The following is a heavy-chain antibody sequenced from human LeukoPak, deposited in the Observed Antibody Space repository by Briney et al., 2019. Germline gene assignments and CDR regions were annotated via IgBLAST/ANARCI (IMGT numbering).Heavy chain of an antibody. Sequence: PSETLSLTCTVSGGSISSSSYYWGWIRQPPGKGLEWIGSIYYSGSTYYNPSLKSRVTISVDTSKNQFSLKLSSVTAADTAVYYCANQRTGAHNWFDPWGQGTLVTVSS. CDR1: GGSISSSSYY. J-gene: IGHJ5*02. CDR2: IYYSGST. D-gene: IGHD1/OR15-1a*01. CDR3: ANQRTGAHNWFDP. V-gene: IGHV4-39*01.